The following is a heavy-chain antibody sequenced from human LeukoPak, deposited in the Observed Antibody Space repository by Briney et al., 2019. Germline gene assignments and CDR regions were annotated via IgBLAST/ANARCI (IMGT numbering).Heavy chain of an antibody. CDR1: GFTFSSYW. Sequence: GGSLRLSCAASGFTFSSYWMHWVRQAPGKGLVWVSRINSGGSSTTYADSVKGRFTISRDNAKNTLYLQMNSLRAEDTAVYYCAKAGRSGWYPGWPFDIWGQGTMVTVSS. D-gene: IGHD6-19*01. CDR2: INSGGSST. V-gene: IGHV3-74*01. J-gene: IGHJ3*02. CDR3: AKAGRSGWYPGWPFDI.